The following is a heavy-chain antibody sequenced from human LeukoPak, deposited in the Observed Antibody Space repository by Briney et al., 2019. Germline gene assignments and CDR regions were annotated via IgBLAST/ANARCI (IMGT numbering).Heavy chain of an antibody. CDR1: GYTFTSYY. Sequence: ASVKVSCKASGYTFTSYYMHWVRQAPGQGLEWMGLIDPSGGYTNYAQKFQDRFTMTRDTSTTTVYMELSSLRSEDTAVYYCARDRTNNYYGMDVWGQGTTVTVS. CDR2: IDPSGGYT. V-gene: IGHV1-46*01. CDR3: ARDRTNNYYGMDV. J-gene: IGHJ6*02.